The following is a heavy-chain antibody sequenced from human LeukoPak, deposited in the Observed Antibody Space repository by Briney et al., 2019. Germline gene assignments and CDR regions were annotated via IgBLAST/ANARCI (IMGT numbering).Heavy chain of an antibody. CDR2: MNPNSGNT. CDR3: ARGRRGYSYGYREYYFDY. CDR1: GYTFTSYD. J-gene: IGHJ4*02. V-gene: IGHV1-8*01. Sequence: ASVKVSCKASGYTFTSYDINWVRQATGQGLGWMGWMNPNSGNTGYAQKFQGRVTMTRNTSISTAYMELSSLRSEDTAVYYCARGRRGYSYGYREYYFDYWGQGTLVTVSS. D-gene: IGHD5-18*01.